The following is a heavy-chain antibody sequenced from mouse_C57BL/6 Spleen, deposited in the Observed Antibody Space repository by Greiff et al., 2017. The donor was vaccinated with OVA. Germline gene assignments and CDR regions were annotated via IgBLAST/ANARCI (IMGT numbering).Heavy chain of an antibody. CDR3: ARNHRGYFDY. CDR1: GYTFTSYW. Sequence: QVQLQQSGAELAKPGASVKLSCKASGYTFTSYWMHWVKQRPGQGLEWIGYINPSSGYTKYNQKFKDKATLTADESSSTAYMQLSSLTYEDSAVYYCARNHRGYFDYWGQGTTLTVSS. J-gene: IGHJ2*01. CDR2: INPSSGYT. V-gene: IGHV1-7*01.